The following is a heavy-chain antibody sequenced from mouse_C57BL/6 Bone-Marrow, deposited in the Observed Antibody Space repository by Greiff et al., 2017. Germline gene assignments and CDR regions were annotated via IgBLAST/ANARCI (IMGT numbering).Heavy chain of an antibody. Sequence: QVQLQQSGPELVKPGASVKISCKASGYAYSSSWMNWVKQRPGKGLEWIGRIYPGDGDTNYNGKFKGKATLTADKSSSTAYMQLSSLTSEDSAVYFCAKGYFDVWGTGTTVTVSS. CDR2: IYPGDGDT. CDR3: AKGYFDV. CDR1: GYAYSSSW. J-gene: IGHJ1*03. V-gene: IGHV1-82*01.